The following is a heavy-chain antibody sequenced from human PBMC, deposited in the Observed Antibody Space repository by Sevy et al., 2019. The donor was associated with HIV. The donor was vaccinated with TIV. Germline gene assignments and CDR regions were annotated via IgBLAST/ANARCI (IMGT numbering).Heavy chain of an antibody. V-gene: IGHV4-30-2*01. CDR1: GGSISSGGYS. CDR2: IYHSGST. Sequence: SETLSLTCAVSGGSISSGGYSWSWIRQPPGKGLEWIGYIYHSGSTYYNPSLKSRVTLSVDRSKNQFSLKLSSVTAADTAVYYCARGSIAARRVNWFDPWGQGTLVTVSS. CDR3: ARGSIAARRVNWFDP. J-gene: IGHJ5*02. D-gene: IGHD6-6*01.